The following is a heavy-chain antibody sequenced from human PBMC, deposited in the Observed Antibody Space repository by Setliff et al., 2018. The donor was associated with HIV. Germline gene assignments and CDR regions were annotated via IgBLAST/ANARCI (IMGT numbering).Heavy chain of an antibody. J-gene: IGHJ4*02. V-gene: IGHV4-39*01. CDR3: ARGYTRGYFSHFDY. Sequence: SETLSLTCSVSGGSISSSTYYWGWIRQPPGQGLEWIGSIYHSGFTYHNPSLKSRITLSVDTSKNQFSLKLSSVTAADTAVYYCARGYTRGYFSHFDYWGQGTLVTVPQ. CDR2: IYHSGFT. CDR1: GGSISSSTYY. D-gene: IGHD3-22*01.